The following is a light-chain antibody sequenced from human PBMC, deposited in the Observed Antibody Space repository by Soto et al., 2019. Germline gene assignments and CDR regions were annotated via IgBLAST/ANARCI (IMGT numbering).Light chain of an antibody. Sequence: QSVLTQPASVSGSPGQSVTISCTGSSSDVGAYNFASWYQQHPGAAPKLLIHDVNKRPPGVPDRFSASKSGNTASLTISGLQAEDEADYYCCSYAGEYKYVFGSGTKVTVL. CDR2: DVN. CDR1: SSDVGAYNF. CDR3: CSYAGEYKYV. V-gene: IGLV2-11*01. J-gene: IGLJ1*01.